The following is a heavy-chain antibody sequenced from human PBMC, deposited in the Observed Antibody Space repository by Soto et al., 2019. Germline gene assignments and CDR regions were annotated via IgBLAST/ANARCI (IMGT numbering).Heavy chain of an antibody. CDR3: ARLSYDSSASDAFDI. V-gene: IGHV4-30-2*01. CDR2: IYQSGST. Sequence: TLSLTCAVSVGSISSGGYSWNWIRQPPGKGLEWIGYIYQSGSTYYNPSLKSRVTISVDRSKNQFSLKLSSVTAADTAVYYCARLSYDSSASDAFDIWCQGTMVTVSS. D-gene: IGHD3-22*01. J-gene: IGHJ3*02. CDR1: VGSISSGGYS.